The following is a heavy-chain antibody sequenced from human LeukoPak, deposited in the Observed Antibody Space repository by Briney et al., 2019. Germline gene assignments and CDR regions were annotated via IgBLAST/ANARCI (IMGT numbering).Heavy chain of an antibody. CDR1: GFTFSSYA. CDR3: AKGGRSFDFWSGYLALFDY. V-gene: IGHV3-23*01. J-gene: IGHJ4*02. Sequence: GGSLRLSCAASGFTFSSYAMSWVRQAPGKGLEWVSAISGSGGSTYYADSVKGRFTISRDNSKNTLYLQMNSLRAEGTAVYYCAKGGRSFDFWSGYLALFDYWGQGTLVTVSS. D-gene: IGHD3-3*01. CDR2: ISGSGGST.